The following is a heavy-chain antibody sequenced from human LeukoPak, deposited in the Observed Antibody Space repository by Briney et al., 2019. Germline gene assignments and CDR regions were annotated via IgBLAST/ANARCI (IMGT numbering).Heavy chain of an antibody. V-gene: IGHV5-51*01. CDR2: IYPDDSDT. J-gene: IGHJ4*02. CDR3: ARQEYSSSVPDY. CDR1: GYSFTSYW. D-gene: IGHD2/OR15-2a*01. Sequence: GESLKISCKGSGYSFTSYWIGWVRQMPGKGLEWMGIIYPDDSDTRYSPSFQGQVTMSADKSISTAYLQWSSLKASDTAMYFCARQEYSSSVPDYWGQGTLVTVSS.